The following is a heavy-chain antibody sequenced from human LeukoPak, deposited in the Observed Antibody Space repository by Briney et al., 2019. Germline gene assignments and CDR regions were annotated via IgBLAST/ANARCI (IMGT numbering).Heavy chain of an antibody. CDR3: ATGVDY. Sequence: PGGSLRLSCAASGFTVSSNYMSWVRQAPGKGLEWVANIKQDGSEKYYVDSVKGRFTISRDNAKNSLYLQMNSLRAEDTAVYYCATGVDYWGQGTLVTVSS. CDR1: GFTVSSNY. V-gene: IGHV3-7*01. J-gene: IGHJ4*02. CDR2: IKQDGSEK. D-gene: IGHD3-10*01.